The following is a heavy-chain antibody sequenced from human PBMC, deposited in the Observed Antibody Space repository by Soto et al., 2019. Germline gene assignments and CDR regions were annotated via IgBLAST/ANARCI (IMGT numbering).Heavy chain of an antibody. Sequence: QVQLQESGPGLVKPSETLSLTCTVSDGSISSYYWGWIRHPPGKGLNWIGYIFYTGSTNYNTSLKSRVTISVDPSKIQSSLKLSSVTAADTAVYYCARHYPIGNNWNYFDYWGQGTLVTVSS. CDR3: ARHYPIGNNWNYFDY. J-gene: IGHJ4*02. CDR1: DGSISSYY. D-gene: IGHD1-1*01. V-gene: IGHV4-59*08. CDR2: IFYTGST.